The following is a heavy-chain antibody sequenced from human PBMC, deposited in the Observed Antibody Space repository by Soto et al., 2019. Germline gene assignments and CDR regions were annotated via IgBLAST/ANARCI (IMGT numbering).Heavy chain of an antibody. J-gene: IGHJ4*02. CDR2: AYNSEST. D-gene: IGHD6-13*01. CDR1: GGSLSSNY. CDR3: ARYRREAVAGYTLDN. Sequence: SETLSLTCTFSGGSLSSNYWTWIRQAPGKGLEWIGYAYNSESTNYNPSLKSRVTISEDTSKRQFSLKVNSMTAADTAVYYCARYRREAVAGYTLDNWGQGILVTVSS. V-gene: IGHV4-59*01.